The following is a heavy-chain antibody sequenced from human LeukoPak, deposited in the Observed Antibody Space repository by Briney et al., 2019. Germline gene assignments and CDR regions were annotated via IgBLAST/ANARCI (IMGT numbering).Heavy chain of an antibody. Sequence: GRSLRLSCAASGFTFSSYGMHWVRQAPGKGLEWVAVISYDGSNKYYADSVKGQFTISRDYSKNTLYLQMNSLRAEDTAVYYCAKTYGSGSYMDYWGQGTLVTVSS. J-gene: IGHJ4*02. CDR1: GFTFSSYG. V-gene: IGHV3-30*18. D-gene: IGHD3-10*01. CDR2: ISYDGSNK. CDR3: AKTYGSGSYMDY.